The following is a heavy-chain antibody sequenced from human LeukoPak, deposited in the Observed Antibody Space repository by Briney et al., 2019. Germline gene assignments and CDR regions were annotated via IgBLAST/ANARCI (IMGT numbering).Heavy chain of an antibody. J-gene: IGHJ4*02. CDR3: ARDSPDGSGTYYNDSPDY. D-gene: IGHD3-10*01. V-gene: IGHV1-18*01. Sequence: ASVKVSCKASGYTFSSYGISWVRRAPGQGLEWMGWISAYNGNTNYRQKLQGRVTMTTDTSTSTAYMDLRSLRSDDTAIYYCARDSPDGSGTYYNDSPDYWGQGTLVTVSS. CDR2: ISAYNGNT. CDR1: GYTFSSYG.